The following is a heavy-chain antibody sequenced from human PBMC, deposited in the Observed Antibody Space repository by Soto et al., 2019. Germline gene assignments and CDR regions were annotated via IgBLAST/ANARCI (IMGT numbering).Heavy chain of an antibody. Sequence: GASVKVSCKASGYTFTSYGISCVRQAPGQGLEWMGWISAYNGNTNYAQKLQGRVTMTTDTSTSTAYMELRSPRSDDTAVYYCARDGAYYYGSGSQGGMDVWGQGTTVTVSS. J-gene: IGHJ6*02. CDR1: GYTFTSYG. CDR3: ARDGAYYYGSGSQGGMDV. V-gene: IGHV1-18*01. D-gene: IGHD3-10*01. CDR2: ISAYNGNT.